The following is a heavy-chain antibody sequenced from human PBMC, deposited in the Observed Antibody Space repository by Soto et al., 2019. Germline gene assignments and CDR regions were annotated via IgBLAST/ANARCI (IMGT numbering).Heavy chain of an antibody. Sequence: GESLKISCKGSGYSFTSYWISWVRQMPGKGLEWMGRIDPSDSYTSYSPSFQGHVTISADKSISTAYLQWSSLKASDTAMYYCARYYDFWSGCRYGMDVWGQGTTVTVSS. D-gene: IGHD3-3*01. V-gene: IGHV5-10-1*01. CDR2: IDPSDSYT. CDR1: GYSFTSYW. J-gene: IGHJ6*02. CDR3: ARYYDFWSGCRYGMDV.